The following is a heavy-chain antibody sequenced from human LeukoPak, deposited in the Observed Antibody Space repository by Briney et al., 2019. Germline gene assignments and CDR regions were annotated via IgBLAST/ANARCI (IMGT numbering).Heavy chain of an antibody. J-gene: IGHJ5*02. D-gene: IGHD5-24*01. CDR2: IIPIYGTA. CDR1: GGTFSNYP. V-gene: IGHV1-69*01. Sequence: SVKVSCKISGGTFSNYPIVWVRQAPGRGLEWVGGIIPIYGTANYVEKVQGRFSLTAHESTATAYMELTSLTSDDTAMYFCATYTGGYNYWWFDIWGQGTLVTVSS. CDR3: ATYTGGYNYWWFDI.